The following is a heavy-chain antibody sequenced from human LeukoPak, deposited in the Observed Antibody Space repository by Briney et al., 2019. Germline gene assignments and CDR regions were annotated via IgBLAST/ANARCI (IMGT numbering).Heavy chain of an antibody. V-gene: IGHV1-69*05. CDR2: IIPIFGTA. J-gene: IGHJ4*02. CDR1: GGTFSSYA. CDR3: ARDYGGNSDY. Sequence: ASVKVSCKASGGTFSSYAISWVRQAPGQGLEWMGGIIPIFGTANYAQKFQGRVTITTDESTSTAYLELSSLRSEDTAVYYCARDYGGNSDYWGQGTLVTVSS. D-gene: IGHD4-23*01.